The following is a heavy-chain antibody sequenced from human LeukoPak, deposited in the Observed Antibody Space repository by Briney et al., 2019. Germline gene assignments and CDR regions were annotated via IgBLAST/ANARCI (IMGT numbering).Heavy chain of an antibody. CDR2: ISGSGGST. V-gene: IGHV3-23*01. J-gene: IGHJ4*02. D-gene: IGHD3-22*01. Sequence: PGGSLRLSCAASGFTFSSYSMNWVRQAPGKGLEWVSAISGSGGSTYYADSVKGWFTISRDNSKNTLYLQMNSLRAEDTAVYYCAKYAYYYDSSGYYYGGYYFDYWGQGTLVTVSS. CDR3: AKYAYYYDSSGYYYGGYYFDY. CDR1: GFTFSSYS.